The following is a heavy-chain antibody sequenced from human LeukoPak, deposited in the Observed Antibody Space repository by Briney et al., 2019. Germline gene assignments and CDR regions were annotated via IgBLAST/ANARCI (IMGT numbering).Heavy chain of an antibody. J-gene: IGHJ4*02. D-gene: IGHD6-19*01. Sequence: GASVKVSCKASGYAFTGYYMHWVRQAPGKGLEWMGGFDPEDGETIYAQKFQGRVTMTEDTSTDTAYMELSSLRSEDTAVYYCATVGSSGWYYFDYWGQGVLVTVSS. CDR2: FDPEDGET. CDR1: GYAFTGYY. V-gene: IGHV1-24*01. CDR3: ATVGSSGWYYFDY.